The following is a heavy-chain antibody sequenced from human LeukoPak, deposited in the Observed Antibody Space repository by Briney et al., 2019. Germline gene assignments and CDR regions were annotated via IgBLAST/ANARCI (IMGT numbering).Heavy chain of an antibody. CDR1: GFTYSSYG. D-gene: IGHD1-26*01. CDR3: AKDRREVSAFDI. CDR2: IRYDGSNK. V-gene: IGHV3-30*02. J-gene: IGHJ3*02. Sequence: GGSLRLSCAASGFTYSSYGMHWVRQAPGKGLEWVAFIRYDGSNKYYADSVKGRFTISRDNSKNTLYLQMNSLRAEDTAVYYCAKDRREVSAFDIWGQGTMVTVSS.